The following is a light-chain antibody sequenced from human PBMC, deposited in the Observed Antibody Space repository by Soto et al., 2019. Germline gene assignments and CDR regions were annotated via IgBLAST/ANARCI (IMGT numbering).Light chain of an antibody. J-gene: IGLJ2*01. CDR2: SNN. CDR1: SSNIGGTNY. Sequence: QSVLAQPPSASGTPGQKVFISCSVSSSNIGGTNYAYWYQQLPGAAPKLLMHSNNLRPSGVPERISGSKFGTAASLAIRGLRSEDEAVYYCASWDDRLGAVIFGGGTKVTVL. CDR3: ASWDDRLGAVI. V-gene: IGLV1-47*02.